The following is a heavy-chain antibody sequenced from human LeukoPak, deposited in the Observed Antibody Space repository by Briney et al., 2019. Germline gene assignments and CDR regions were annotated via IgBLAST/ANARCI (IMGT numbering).Heavy chain of an antibody. CDR3: ARVGPYYDSSGYYWVYFQH. CDR1: GFTFSSYG. CDR2: IWYDGSNK. D-gene: IGHD3-22*01. J-gene: IGHJ1*01. V-gene: IGHV3-33*01. Sequence: PGGSLRLSCAASGFTFSSYGMPWVRQAPGKGLEWVAVIWYDGSNKYYADSVKGRFTISRDNSKNTLYLQMNSLRAEDTAVYYCARVGPYYDSSGYYWVYFQHWGQGTLVTVSS.